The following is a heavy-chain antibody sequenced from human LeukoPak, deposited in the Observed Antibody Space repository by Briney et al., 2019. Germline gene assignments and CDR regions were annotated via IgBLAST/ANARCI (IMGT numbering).Heavy chain of an antibody. V-gene: IGHV5-51*01. CDR2: IYPGDSDT. CDR3: ARSEYYDSSTQSSGWYFDY. D-gene: IGHD3-22*01. CDR1: GDTFNTYW. Sequence: GESLKISCKAIGDTFNTYWIGWVRQTPGKGLEWMGIIYPGDSDTKYSPSFQGQVTISADKSISTAYLQWSSLKASDTAIYFCARSEYYDSSTQSSGWYFDYWGQGSLVTVSS. J-gene: IGHJ4*02.